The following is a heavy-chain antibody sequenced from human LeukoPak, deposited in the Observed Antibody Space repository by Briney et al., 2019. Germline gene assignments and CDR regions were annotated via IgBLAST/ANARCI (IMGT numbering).Heavy chain of an antibody. CDR2: INWSAETT. D-gene: IGHD6-6*01. J-gene: IGHJ4*02. CDR3: AKDPPHGSRSSFPSH. V-gene: IGHV3-43*01. CDR1: GFIFDDYN. Sequence: PGGSLRLSCAASGFIFDDYNMHWVRQPPGKGLEWVSLINWSAETTYYADSVRGRFTVSRDNNKNSLYLQMNRLRVEDTGFYYCAKDPPHGSRSSFPSHWGRGTLVTVSS.